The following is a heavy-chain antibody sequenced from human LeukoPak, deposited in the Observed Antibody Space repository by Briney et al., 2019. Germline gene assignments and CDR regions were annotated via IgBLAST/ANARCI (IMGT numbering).Heavy chain of an antibody. CDR2: IYYSGST. D-gene: IGHD1-26*01. J-gene: IGHJ6*03. CDR1: GGSISTYY. Sequence: SETLSLTCTVSGGSISTYYWSWIRQPPGKGLEWIGYIYYSGSTNYNPSLKSRVTISVDTSKNQFSLRLSSVTAADTAVYYCSRGSVGASTDYYYYYMDVWGKGTTVTVSS. CDR3: SRGSVGASTDYYYYYMDV. V-gene: IGHV4-59*01.